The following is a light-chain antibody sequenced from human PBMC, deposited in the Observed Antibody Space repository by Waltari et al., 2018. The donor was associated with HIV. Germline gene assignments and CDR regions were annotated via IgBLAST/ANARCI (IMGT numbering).Light chain of an antibody. Sequence: QSALTQPASVSGSPGQSITISCTGTSSDVGGYNYVSWYQQHPGKAPKLMSYDVSNRPSGVSDRFSGFKSANTASLTISGLQAEDEADYYCNSYTSSSTWVFGGGTKLTVL. CDR3: NSYTSSSTWV. V-gene: IGLV2-14*03. CDR2: DVS. CDR1: SSDVGGYNY. J-gene: IGLJ3*02.